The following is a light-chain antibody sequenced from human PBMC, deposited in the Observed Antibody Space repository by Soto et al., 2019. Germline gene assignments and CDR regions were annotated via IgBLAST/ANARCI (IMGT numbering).Light chain of an antibody. CDR1: SSDVGAYNY. J-gene: IGLJ1*01. CDR3: TSYTSISTDV. CDR2: VVT. V-gene: IGLV2-14*01. Sequence: QSALTQPASVSGPPGQSITISCTGTSSDVGAYNYVSWYQHHPGKAPRLVIYVVTNRPSGISDRFSGSKSGNTASLTISGLLAEDEADYYCTSYTSISTDVFGTGTKLTVL.